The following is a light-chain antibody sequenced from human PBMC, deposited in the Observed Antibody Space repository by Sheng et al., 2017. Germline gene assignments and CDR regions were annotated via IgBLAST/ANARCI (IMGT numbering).Light chain of an antibody. CDR1: SGNIDSNY. Sequence: NFMLTQPHSVSESPGKTVTISCTRSSGNIDSNYVLWYQQRPGQSPHHCDLCTITKDPPGSRRSLLXLLRPLSNSASLTISGLKAEDEADYYCQSYDSFNWVFGGGTKLTVL. J-gene: IGLJ3*02. V-gene: IGLV6-57*01. CDR2: TIT. CDR3: QSYDSFNWV.